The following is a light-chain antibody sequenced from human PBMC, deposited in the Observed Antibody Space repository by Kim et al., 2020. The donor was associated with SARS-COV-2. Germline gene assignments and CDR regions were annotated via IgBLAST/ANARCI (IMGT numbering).Light chain of an antibody. CDR2: SNN. CDR3: RSYDTSLGLRL. J-gene: IGLJ1*01. Sequence: QSVLTQPPSVSAAPGQRVTISCTGSSTSIGAGYDVHWYQQLPGAAPKLLIYSNNNRPSGVPDRFSGSKSGTSAYLAITGLQAEDEADYYCRSYDTSLGLRLFGSGTKVTVL. V-gene: IGLV1-40*01. CDR1: STSIGAGYD.